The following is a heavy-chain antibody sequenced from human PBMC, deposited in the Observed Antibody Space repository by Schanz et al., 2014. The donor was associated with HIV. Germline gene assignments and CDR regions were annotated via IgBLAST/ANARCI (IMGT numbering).Heavy chain of an antibody. CDR2: VYSGGSS. V-gene: IGHV4-4*07. CDR3: ARILLSSSGWYGGDY. J-gene: IGHJ4*02. Sequence: QVQLQESGPGLVNPSETLSLSCTVSGDSISNYYWTWIRQPAGRGLEWIGRVYSGGSSNYNPSLRSRVTMSVDTSKNRFSLSLSSVTAADTAVYYCARILLSSSGWYGGDYWGQGTLVIVSS. D-gene: IGHD6-19*01. CDR1: GDSISNYY.